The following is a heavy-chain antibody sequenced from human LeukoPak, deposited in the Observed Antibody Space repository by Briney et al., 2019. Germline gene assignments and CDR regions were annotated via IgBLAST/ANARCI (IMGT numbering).Heavy chain of an antibody. CDR2: ISGSGGST. Sequence: GGSLRLSCAASGLTFSSYAMSWVRQAPGKGLEWVSAISGSGGSTYYADSVKGRFTISRDNSKNTLYLQMSSLRAEDTAVYYCARGSRYCSGTSCSNQYSHYYGMDVWGQGTTVTVSS. V-gene: IGHV3-23*01. D-gene: IGHD2-2*01. CDR3: ARGSRYCSGTSCSNQYSHYYGMDV. CDR1: GLTFSSYA. J-gene: IGHJ6*02.